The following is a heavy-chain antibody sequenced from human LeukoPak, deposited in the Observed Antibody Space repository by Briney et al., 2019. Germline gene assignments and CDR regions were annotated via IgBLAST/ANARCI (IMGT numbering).Heavy chain of an antibody. J-gene: IGHJ4*02. Sequence: SETLSLTCTVSGGSIKSHFWSWVRQPPGKRLEWIGYIFHSGSTNYNPSLKSRVTISVDTSKNQFSLRLTSVTAADTAVYYCVRTNPWDLTYYFDYWGQGTLVTVSS. CDR1: GGSIKSHF. CDR2: IFHSGST. D-gene: IGHD1-14*01. CDR3: VRTNPWDLTYYFDY. V-gene: IGHV4-59*11.